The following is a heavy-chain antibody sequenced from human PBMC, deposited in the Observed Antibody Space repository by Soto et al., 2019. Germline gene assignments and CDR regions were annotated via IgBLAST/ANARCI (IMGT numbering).Heavy chain of an antibody. CDR1: GGTFSSYA. V-gene: IGHV1-69*12. CDR3: ARHVPTAGYYYGMDV. J-gene: IGHJ6*02. Sequence: QVQLVQSGAEVKKPGSSVKVSCKASGGTFSSYAISWVRQAPGQGLEWMGVIIPIFGTANSAQKFQGRVTITADESTSTAYMGLSSLRSEDTAVYFCARHVPTAGYYYGMDVWGQGTTVTVSS. D-gene: IGHD2-2*01. CDR2: IIPIFGTA.